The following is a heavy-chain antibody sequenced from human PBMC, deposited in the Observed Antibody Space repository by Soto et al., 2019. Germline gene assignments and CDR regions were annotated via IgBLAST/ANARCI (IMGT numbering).Heavy chain of an antibody. Sequence: PSETLSLTCTVSGGSISSGDYYWSWIRQPPGKGLEWIGYIYYSGSTYYNPSLKSRVTISVDTSKNQFSLKLSSVTAADPAVYYCARVYKAIAAAQTRGWFDTWGQETLVTVSS. D-gene: IGHD6-13*01. J-gene: IGHJ5*02. V-gene: IGHV4-30-4*01. CDR1: GGSISSGDYY. CDR3: ARVYKAIAAAQTRGWFDT. CDR2: IYYSGST.